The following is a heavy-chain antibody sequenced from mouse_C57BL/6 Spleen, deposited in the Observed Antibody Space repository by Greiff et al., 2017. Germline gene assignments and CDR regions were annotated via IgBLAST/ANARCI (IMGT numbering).Heavy chain of an antibody. CDR1: GFSLSTSGMG. Sequence: QVTLKESGPGILQSSQTLSLTCSFSGFSLSTSGMGVSWIRQPSGKGLEWLAHIYWDDDKRYNPSLKSRLTISKDTSRNQVFLKITSVDTADTATYYCARVYYGSSYGRDYFDYWGQGTTLTVSS. CDR2: IYWDDDK. J-gene: IGHJ2*01. V-gene: IGHV8-12*01. CDR3: ARVYYGSSYGRDYFDY. D-gene: IGHD1-1*01.